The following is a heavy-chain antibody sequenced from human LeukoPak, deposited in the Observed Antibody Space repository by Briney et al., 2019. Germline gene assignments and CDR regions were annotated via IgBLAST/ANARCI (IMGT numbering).Heavy chain of an antibody. CDR1: GFTFSSSS. J-gene: IGHJ6*02. CDR3: ARDLWDYYDSSGYYYYYGMDV. CDR2: ITDAVGST. V-gene: IGHV3-23*01. Sequence: GGSLRLSCAASGFTFSSSSISWVRQAPGKGLEWVSAITDAVGSTHYADSVKGRFTISRDNSKNTLYLQMNSLRAEDTAGYYCARDLWDYYDSSGYYYYYGMDVWGQGTTVTVSS. D-gene: IGHD3-22*01.